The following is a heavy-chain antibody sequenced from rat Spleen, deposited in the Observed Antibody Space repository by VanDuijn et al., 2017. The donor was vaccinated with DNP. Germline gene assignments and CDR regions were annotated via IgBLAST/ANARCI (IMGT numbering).Heavy chain of an antibody. CDR2: ISLSGGDT. CDR3: ARHDYSYSPHWYFDF. V-gene: IGHV5S23*01. Sequence: EVQLVESGGGLVQPGRSLKLSCAASGFTFSDYAMAWVRQAPTKGLEWVAAISLSGGDTYYRDSVKGRFTVSRDNGRSTLYLQIDSLRSEDTATYYCARHDYSYSPHWYFDFWGPGTMVTVSS. CDR1: GFTFSDYA. J-gene: IGHJ1*01. D-gene: IGHD1-2*01.